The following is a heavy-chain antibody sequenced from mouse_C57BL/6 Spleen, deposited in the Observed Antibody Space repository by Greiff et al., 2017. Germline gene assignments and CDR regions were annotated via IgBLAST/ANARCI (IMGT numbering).Heavy chain of an antibody. CDR1: GYAFSSSW. J-gene: IGHJ4*01. V-gene: IGHV1-82*01. CDR3: ARAITTVVVPYAMDY. D-gene: IGHD1-1*01. Sequence: VQLVESGPELVKPGASVKISCKASGYAFSSSWMNWVKQRPGKGLEWIGRIYPGDGDTNYNGKFKGKATLTADKSSSTAYMQLSSLTSEDSAVYFCARAITTVVVPYAMDYWGQGTSVTVSS. CDR2: IYPGDGDT.